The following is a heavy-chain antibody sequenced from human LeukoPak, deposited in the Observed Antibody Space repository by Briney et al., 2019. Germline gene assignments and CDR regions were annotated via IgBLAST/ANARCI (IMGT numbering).Heavy chain of an antibody. Sequence: GGSLRLSCAGSGFTFSSYWMSWVGQGQGKGMEWVLYISSSGSSIYYEDSVRGRFTISSDKAKNSLYLQMNSLRAEDTAVYYCARSLLGSRPAATAFDISGQPTIVTVSS. CDR3: ARSLLGSRPAATAFDI. J-gene: IGHJ3*02. CDR2: ISSSGSSI. D-gene: IGHD2-2*01. V-gene: IGHV3-48*01. CDR1: GFTFSSYW.